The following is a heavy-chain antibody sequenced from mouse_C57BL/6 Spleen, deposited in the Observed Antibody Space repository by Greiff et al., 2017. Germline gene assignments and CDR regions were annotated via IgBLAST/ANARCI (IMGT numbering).Heavy chain of an antibody. J-gene: IGHJ3*01. D-gene: IGHD1-1*01. Sequence: VQLQQSGAELVRPGASVKLSCTASGFNIKDDYMHWVKQRPEQGLEWIGWIDPENGDTEYASKFQGKATITADTSSNTAYLQLSSLTSEDTAVYYCTTGGYYGSSSAYWGQGTLVTVSA. V-gene: IGHV14-4*01. CDR2: IDPENGDT. CDR1: GFNIKDDY. CDR3: TTGGYYGSSSAY.